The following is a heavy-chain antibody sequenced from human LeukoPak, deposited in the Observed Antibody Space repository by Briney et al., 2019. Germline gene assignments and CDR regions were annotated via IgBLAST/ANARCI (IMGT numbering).Heavy chain of an antibody. CDR1: GFTFSSYG. CDR3: AKDITGYSSSWYDYYYMDV. CDR2: IRYDGSNK. J-gene: IGHJ6*03. D-gene: IGHD6-13*01. Sequence: GGSLRLSCAASGFTFSSYGMHWVRQAPGKGLEWVAFIRYDGSNKYYADSVKGRFTISRDNSKNTLYLQMNSLRAEDTAVYYCAKDITGYSSSWYDYYYMDVWGKGTTVTVSS. V-gene: IGHV3-30*02.